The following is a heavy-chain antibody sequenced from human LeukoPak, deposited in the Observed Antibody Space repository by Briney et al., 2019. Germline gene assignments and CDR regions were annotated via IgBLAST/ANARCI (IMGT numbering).Heavy chain of an antibody. CDR1: GFTFSSYA. CDR3: ARDHQYCSSTSCHYFYYFDY. J-gene: IGHJ4*02. Sequence: GGSLRLSCAASGFTFSSYAMHWVRQAPGKGLEWVAVISYDGSNKYYADSVKGRFTISRDNSKNTLYLQMNSLRAEDTAVYYCARDHQYCSSTSCHYFYYFDYWGQGTLVTVSS. V-gene: IGHV3-30-3*01. CDR2: ISYDGSNK. D-gene: IGHD2-2*01.